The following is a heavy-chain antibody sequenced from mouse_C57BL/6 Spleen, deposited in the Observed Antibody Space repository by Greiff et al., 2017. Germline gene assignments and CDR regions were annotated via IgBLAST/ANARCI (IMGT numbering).Heavy chain of an antibody. CDR2: FYPGSGSI. CDR1: GYTFTEYT. CDR3: ARHEEDDYDSGYYFDY. D-gene: IGHD2-4*01. V-gene: IGHV1-62-2*01. J-gene: IGHJ2*01. Sequence: VQLQQSGAELVKPGASVQLSCKASGYTFTEYTIHWVKQRSGQGLEWIGWFYPGSGSIKYNEKFKDKDTLTADKSSSTVYMALSRLTSEDSAVYFCARHEEDDYDSGYYFDYWGQGTTLTVSS.